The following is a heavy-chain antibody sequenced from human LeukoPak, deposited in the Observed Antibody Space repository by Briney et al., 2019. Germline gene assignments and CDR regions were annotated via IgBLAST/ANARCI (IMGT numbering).Heavy chain of an antibody. Sequence: SQTLSLTCTVSGGSISSGSYYWSWIRQPAGKGLEWIGRIYTSGSTNYNPSLKSRVTISVDTSKNQFSLKLSSVTAADTAVYYCAREPLAAAGSPPFDYWGQGTLVTVSS. CDR2: IYTSGST. CDR3: AREPLAAAGSPPFDY. D-gene: IGHD6-13*01. J-gene: IGHJ4*02. CDR1: GGSISSGSYY. V-gene: IGHV4-61*02.